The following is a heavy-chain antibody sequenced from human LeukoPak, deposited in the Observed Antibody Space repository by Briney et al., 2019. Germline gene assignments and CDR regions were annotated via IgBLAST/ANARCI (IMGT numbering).Heavy chain of an antibody. Sequence: GGSLRLSCAASGFTFNKYGMHWVRQAPGKGLEWVAFIRYDGSYQYSADSVKGRFTISRDNSKNTLSLQMSSLRSDDTAVYYCARGSARYSSGWYNWFDPWGQGTLVTVSS. J-gene: IGHJ5*02. CDR2: IRYDGSYQ. CDR3: ARGSARYSSGWYNWFDP. CDR1: GFTFNKYG. D-gene: IGHD6-19*01. V-gene: IGHV3-30*02.